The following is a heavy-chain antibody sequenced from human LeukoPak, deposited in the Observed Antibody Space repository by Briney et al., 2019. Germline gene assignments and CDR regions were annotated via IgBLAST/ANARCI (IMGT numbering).Heavy chain of an antibody. Sequence: GGSLRLSCAAAGVTFSSYAMSWVRQAPGKGLEWVSAISGSGGSTYYADSVKGRFTISRDNSKNTLYLQMNSLRAEDTAVYYCAKDHVDEYYDFWSGSGTGPFDYWGQGTLVTVSS. CDR1: GVTFSSYA. D-gene: IGHD3-3*01. CDR2: ISGSGGST. J-gene: IGHJ4*02. V-gene: IGHV3-23*01. CDR3: AKDHVDEYYDFWSGSGTGPFDY.